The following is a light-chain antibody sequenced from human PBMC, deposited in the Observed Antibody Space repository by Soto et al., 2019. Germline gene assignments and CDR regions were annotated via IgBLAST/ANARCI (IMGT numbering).Light chain of an antibody. CDR3: QQRNDWPRT. CDR2: DAS. J-gene: IGKJ1*01. CDR1: ENVYNY. Sequence: EIVLTQSPATLSLSPGERATLYCRASENVYNYLAWYQQIPGQPPRLLIYDASNRAAGVPARFSGSGSGTDFTLTISSLEPEDFAVYYCQQRNDWPRTFGQGTKVDIK. V-gene: IGKV3-11*01.